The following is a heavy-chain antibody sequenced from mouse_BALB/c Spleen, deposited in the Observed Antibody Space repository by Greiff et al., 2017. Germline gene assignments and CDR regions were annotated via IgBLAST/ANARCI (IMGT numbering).Heavy chain of an antibody. V-gene: IGHV1-9*01. Sequence: QVQLKESGAELMKPGASVKISCKATGYTFSSYWIEWVKQRPGHGLEWIGEILPGSGSTNYNEKFKGKATFTADTSSTAYMQLSSLTSEDSAVYYCARRDDYYAMDYWGQGTSVTVSS. J-gene: IGHJ4*01. CDR1: GYTFSSYW. CDR2: ILPGSGST. CDR3: ARRDDYYAMDY.